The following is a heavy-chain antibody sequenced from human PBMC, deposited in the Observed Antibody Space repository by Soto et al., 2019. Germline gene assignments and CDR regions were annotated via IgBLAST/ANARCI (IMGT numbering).Heavy chain of an antibody. V-gene: IGHV4-59*01. CDR3: ARHLGYDSSCYYRNCFDP. J-gene: IGHJ5*02. CDR1: GGSISSYY. CDR2: IYYSGST. D-gene: IGHD3-22*01. Sequence: SETLSLTCTVSGGSISSYYWSWIRQPPGKGLEWIGYIYYSGSTNYNPSLKSRVTISVDTSKNQFSLKLSSVTAADTAVYYCARHLGYDSSCYYRNCFDPWGQGTLVTV.